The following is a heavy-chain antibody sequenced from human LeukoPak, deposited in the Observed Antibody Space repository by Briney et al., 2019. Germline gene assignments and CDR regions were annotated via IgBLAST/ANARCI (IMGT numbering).Heavy chain of an antibody. D-gene: IGHD3-10*01. Sequence: SETLSLTCAVYGGSFSGYYWTWIRQPPGKGLEWIGEINRGGDTNYKPSLKSRVTISVDTSKSQFSLKLSSVTAADTAVYYCAHGRGSGSYFDGVWRQGTLVTVSS. V-gene: IGHV4-34*01. J-gene: IGHJ4*02. CDR1: GGSFSGYY. CDR3: AHGRGSGSYFDGV. CDR2: INRGGDT.